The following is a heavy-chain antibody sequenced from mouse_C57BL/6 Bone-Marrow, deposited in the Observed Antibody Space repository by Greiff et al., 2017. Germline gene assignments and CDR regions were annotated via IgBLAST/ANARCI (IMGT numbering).Heavy chain of an antibody. CDR1: GFTFSDYG. CDR3: ASSPMVTTPHYYAMDY. CDR2: ISSGSSTI. V-gene: IGHV5-17*01. Sequence: EVQGVESGGGLVKPGGSLKLSCAASGFTFSDYGMHWVRQAPEKGLEWVAYISSGSSTIYYADTVKGRFTISRDNAKNTLFLQMTSLRSEDTAMYYCASSPMVTTPHYYAMDYWGQGTSVTVSS. D-gene: IGHD2-2*01. J-gene: IGHJ4*01.